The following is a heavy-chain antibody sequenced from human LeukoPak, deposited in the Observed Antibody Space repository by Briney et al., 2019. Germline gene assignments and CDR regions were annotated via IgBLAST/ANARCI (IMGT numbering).Heavy chain of an antibody. D-gene: IGHD3-22*01. CDR1: GFTFSSYA. Sequence: PGGSLRLSCAASGFTFSSYAMHWVRQAPGKGLEWVAVISYDGSNKYYADSVKGRFTISRDNSKNTLYLQMSSLRAEDTAVYYCASPTYYYDSSGYYDCNYWGQGTLVTVSS. J-gene: IGHJ4*02. CDR2: ISYDGSNK. V-gene: IGHV3-30-3*01. CDR3: ASPTYYYDSSGYYDCNY.